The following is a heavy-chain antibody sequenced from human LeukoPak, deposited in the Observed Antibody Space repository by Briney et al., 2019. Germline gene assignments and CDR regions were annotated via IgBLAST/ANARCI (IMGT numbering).Heavy chain of an antibody. CDR2: MYYSGST. J-gene: IGHJ6*03. CDR1: GGSIISYY. Sequence: SETLSLTCTVSGGSIISYYWSWIRQPPGKGLEWIGYMYYSGSTNYNPSLKSRVTISVDTSKNQLSLKLSSVTAADTAVYYCARVMTTVTRYYYHYYMDVWGKGTTVTVSS. V-gene: IGHV4-59*01. D-gene: IGHD4-17*01. CDR3: ARVMTTVTRYYYHYYMDV.